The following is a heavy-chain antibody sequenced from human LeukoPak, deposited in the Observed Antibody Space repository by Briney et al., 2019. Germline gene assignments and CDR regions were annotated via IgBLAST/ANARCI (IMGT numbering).Heavy chain of an antibody. V-gene: IGHV3-21*01. J-gene: IGHJ4*02. Sequence: GGSLRLSCAASGFTFSSYSMNWVRQAPGKGLEWVSAISSSSSNIYYADSVKGRFTISRDNAKNSLYLQMNSLRAEDTAVYYCARDYYYGSVIDYWGQGTLVTVSS. CDR2: ISSSSSNI. CDR1: GFTFSSYS. CDR3: ARDYYYGSVIDY. D-gene: IGHD3-10*01.